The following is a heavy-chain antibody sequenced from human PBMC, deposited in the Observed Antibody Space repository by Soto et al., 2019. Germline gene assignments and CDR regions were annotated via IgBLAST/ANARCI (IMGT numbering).Heavy chain of an antibody. CDR1: GGTFSSYA. CDR2: IIPIFGTA. CDR3: ARDDIVVVVAATHSYYYYGMDV. V-gene: IGHV1-69*01. D-gene: IGHD2-15*01. J-gene: IGHJ6*02. Sequence: QVQLVQSGAEVKKPGSSVKVSCKASGGTFSSYAISWVRQAPGQGLEWMGGIIPIFGTANYAQKFQGRVTITADESTSTAYMGLSSLRSEDTAVYYCARDDIVVVVAATHSYYYYGMDVWGQGTTVTVSS.